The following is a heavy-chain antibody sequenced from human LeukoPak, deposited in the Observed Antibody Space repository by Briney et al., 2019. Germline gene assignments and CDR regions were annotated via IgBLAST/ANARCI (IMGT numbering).Heavy chain of an antibody. J-gene: IGHJ4*02. CDR3: ARGPYDYVWGSYRWTGGFDY. CDR2: INHSGST. Sequence: SETLSLTCAVYGGSFSGYYWSWIRQPPGKGLEWIGEINHSGSTNYNPSLKSRVTISVDTSKNQFSLKLSSVTAADTAVYYCARGPYDYVWGSYRWTGGFDYWGQGTLVTVSS. D-gene: IGHD3-16*02. CDR1: GGSFSGYY. V-gene: IGHV4-34*01.